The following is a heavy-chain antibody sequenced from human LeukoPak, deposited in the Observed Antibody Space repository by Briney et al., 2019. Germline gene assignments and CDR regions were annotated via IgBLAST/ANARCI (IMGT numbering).Heavy chain of an antibody. J-gene: IGHJ4*02. CDR3: ARDLHSSGWYD. D-gene: IGHD6-19*01. V-gene: IGHV3-30-3*01. Sequence: PGRSLRLSCAASGFTFSSYAMHWVRQAPGKGLEWVAVISYDGSNKYYADSVKGRFTISRDNSKNTLYLQMNSLRAEDTAVYYCARDLHSSGWYDWGQGTLVTVSS. CDR2: ISYDGSNK. CDR1: GFTFSSYA.